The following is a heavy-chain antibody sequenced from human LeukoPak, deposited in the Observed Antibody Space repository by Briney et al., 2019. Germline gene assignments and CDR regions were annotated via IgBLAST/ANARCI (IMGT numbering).Heavy chain of an antibody. CDR2: FYYSGST. CDR1: GGSISSHY. J-gene: IGHJ6*03. Sequence: SETLSLTCTVSGGSISSHYWSWIRQPPGKGLEWIGYFYYSGSTNYNPSLKSRVTISVDTSKNQFSLKLSSVTAADTAVYYCATGGYSYGYGGYYYYMDVWGKGTTVTVS. CDR3: ATGGYSYGYGGYYYYMDV. D-gene: IGHD5-18*01. V-gene: IGHV4-59*11.